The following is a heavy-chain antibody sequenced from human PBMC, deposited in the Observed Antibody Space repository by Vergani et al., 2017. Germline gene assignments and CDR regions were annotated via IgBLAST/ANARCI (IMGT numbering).Heavy chain of an antibody. CDR3: ARHTTYTDS. Sequence: EVPLVQSGAEVKKPGESLKLSCQISGYSFTNYWTGWVRQMPGKGLEWMGIIHPADSDTRYSPSFQGQVTISVDKSISTAYLQRSSLRASDSAMYYCARHTTYTDSWGQGTLVTVSS. CDR1: GYSFTNYW. D-gene: IGHD1-1*01. J-gene: IGHJ4*02. CDR2: IHPADSDT. V-gene: IGHV5-51*01.